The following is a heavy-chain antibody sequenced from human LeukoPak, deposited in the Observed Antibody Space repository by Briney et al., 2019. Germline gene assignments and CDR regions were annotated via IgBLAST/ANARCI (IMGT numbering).Heavy chain of an antibody. Sequence: SVKVSFKASAGTFSSYAISWVRQAPGQGLEWMGGIIPIFGTANYAQKFQGRGTITADESTSTAYMELSSLRSENTAVYYCARNKRYFACLFWDYWGQGTLVTVSS. CDR1: AGTFSSYA. J-gene: IGHJ4*02. D-gene: IGHD3-9*01. V-gene: IGHV1-69*13. CDR2: IIPIFGTA. CDR3: ARNKRYFACLFWDY.